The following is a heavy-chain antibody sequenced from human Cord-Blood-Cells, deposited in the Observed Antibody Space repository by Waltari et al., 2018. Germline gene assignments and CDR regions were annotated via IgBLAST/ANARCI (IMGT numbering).Heavy chain of an antibody. Sequence: QVQLVQSGAEVKKPGASVKVSCKASGCTFTSYDMHWVRQAPGQRLEWMGWINAGNGNTKYSQKFQGRVTITRDTSASTAYMELSSLRSEDTAVYYCARSRTYYDFWSGYYKEDFDYWGQGTLVTVSS. J-gene: IGHJ4*02. CDR1: GCTFTSYD. CDR2: INAGNGNT. CDR3: ARSRTYYDFWSGYYKEDFDY. V-gene: IGHV1-3*01. D-gene: IGHD3-3*01.